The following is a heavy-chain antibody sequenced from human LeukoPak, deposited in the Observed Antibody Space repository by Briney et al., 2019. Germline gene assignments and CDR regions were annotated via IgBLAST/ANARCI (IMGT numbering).Heavy chain of an antibody. V-gene: IGHV3-30*02. J-gene: IGHJ3*01. D-gene: IGHD3-22*01. CDR3: AKDSRSGYGTRDAFDV. CDR1: GFTFSNYG. Sequence: GGSLRLSCAASGFTFSNYGMHWVRQAPGKGLEWVAVVWYGGSNKYYAESVEGRFTTSRDNSENTLYLQMNSLRAEDTAIYYCAKDSRSGYGTRDAFDVWGQGTMVTVSS. CDR2: VWYGGSNK.